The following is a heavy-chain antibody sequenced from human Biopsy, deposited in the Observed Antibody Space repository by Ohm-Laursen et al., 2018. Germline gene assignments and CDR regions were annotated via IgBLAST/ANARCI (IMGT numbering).Heavy chain of an antibody. J-gene: IGHJ5*02. CDR3: ARHPTGFWFDP. V-gene: IGHV4-39*01. CDR1: GGSVSSNVAY. CDR2: IFYSGIT. Sequence: PGTLSLTCTVSGGSVSSNVAYWAWIRQPPGKGLESIGTIFYSGITYYNPSLQSRITMSVNTSKNQFSLNLTCLTAADTAVYYCARHPTGFWFDPWGQGTLVIVSS.